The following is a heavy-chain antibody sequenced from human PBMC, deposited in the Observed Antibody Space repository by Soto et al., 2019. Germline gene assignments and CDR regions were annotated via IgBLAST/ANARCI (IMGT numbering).Heavy chain of an antibody. CDR2: INHSGST. CDR1: GGSFSGYY. J-gene: IGHJ6*02. Sequence: ETLSLTCAVCGGSFSGYYWSWIRQPPGKGLEWIGEINHSGSTNYNPSLKSRVTISVDTSKNQFSLKLSSVTAADTAVYYCAPRGYSTYGMDVWGQGTTVTVSS. V-gene: IGHV4-34*01. CDR3: APRGYSTYGMDV. D-gene: IGHD5-18*01.